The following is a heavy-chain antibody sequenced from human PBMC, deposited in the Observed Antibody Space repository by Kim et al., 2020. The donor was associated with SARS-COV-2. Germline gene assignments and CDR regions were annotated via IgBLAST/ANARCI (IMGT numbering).Heavy chain of an antibody. V-gene: IGHV3-33*01. D-gene: IGHD3-10*01. Sequence: GGSLRLSCAASGFTFSSYGMHWVRQAPGKGLEWVAVIWYDGSNKYYADSVKGRFTISRDNSKNTLYLQMNSLRAEDTAVYYCARDPLILTMVRGVITYYYYGMDVWGQGTTVTVSS. CDR2: IWYDGSNK. J-gene: IGHJ6*02. CDR3: ARDPLILTMVRGVITYYYYGMDV. CDR1: GFTFSSYG.